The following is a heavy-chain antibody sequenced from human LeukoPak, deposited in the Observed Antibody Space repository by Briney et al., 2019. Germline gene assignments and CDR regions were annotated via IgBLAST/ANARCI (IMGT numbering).Heavy chain of an antibody. CDR3: ARDQGLLVVAGRFGY. Sequence: GGSLRLSCAASGFTFSSSWIHWVRQAPGKGLVWVSRINKDGSVTDYAESVKGRFSISRDNAKNTLYLQMNSLRAEDTAVYYCARDQGLLVVAGRFGYWGQGTLVTVSS. J-gene: IGHJ4*02. CDR1: GFTFSSSW. CDR2: INKDGSVT. V-gene: IGHV3-74*01. D-gene: IGHD6-19*01.